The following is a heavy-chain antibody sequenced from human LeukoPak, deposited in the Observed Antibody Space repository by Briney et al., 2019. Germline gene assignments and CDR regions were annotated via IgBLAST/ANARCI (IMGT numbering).Heavy chain of an antibody. CDR3: ARQFGPLAY. Sequence: GGSLRLSCAASGFTFSNYEMNWVRQAPGKGLEWVSYISGSSSNMYYADSVKGRFTISRDNSKNSLYLQMNSLRAEDTAVYYCARQFGPLAYWGQGTLVTASS. D-gene: IGHD3-16*01. CDR2: ISGSSSNM. CDR1: GFTFSNYE. V-gene: IGHV3-48*03. J-gene: IGHJ4*02.